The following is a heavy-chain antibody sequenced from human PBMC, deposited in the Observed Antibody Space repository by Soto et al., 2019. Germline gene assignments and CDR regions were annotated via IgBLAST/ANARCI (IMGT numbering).Heavy chain of an antibody. CDR3: ARDQVTGDRKGAFDI. J-gene: IGHJ3*02. CDR1: GFTVSSNY. CDR2: IYSGGST. V-gene: IGHV3-53*04. Sequence: GGSLRLSCAASGFTVSSNYMSWVRQAPGKGLEWVSVIYSGGSTYYADSVKGRFTISRHNSKNTLYLQMNSLRAEDTAVYYCARDQVTGDRKGAFDIWGQGTMVSVSS. D-gene: IGHD7-27*01.